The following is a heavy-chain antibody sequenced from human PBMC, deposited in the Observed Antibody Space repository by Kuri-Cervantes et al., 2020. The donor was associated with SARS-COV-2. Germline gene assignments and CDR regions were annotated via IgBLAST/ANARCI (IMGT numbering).Heavy chain of an antibody. CDR2: ISYDGSNK. Sequence: GESLKISCAASGFTFSDYYMSWIRQAPGKGLEWVAVISYDGSNKYYADSVKGRFTISRDNSKNTLYLQMNSLRAEDTAVYYCARGRAYGSGSYYFYWGQGTPVTVSS. V-gene: IGHV3-30-3*01. CDR3: ARGRAYGSGSYYFY. J-gene: IGHJ4*02. CDR1: GFTFSDYY. D-gene: IGHD3-10*01.